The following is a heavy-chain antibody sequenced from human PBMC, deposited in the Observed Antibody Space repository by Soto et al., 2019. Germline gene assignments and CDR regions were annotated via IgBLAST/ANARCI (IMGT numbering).Heavy chain of an antibody. D-gene: IGHD3-3*01. V-gene: IGHV3-48*02. CDR2: ISSSSSTI. CDR1: GFTFSSYS. CDR3: ARDDFWSCEHRFDI. Sequence: GGSLRLSCAASGFTFSSYSMNWDRQAPGKGLEWVSYISSSSSTIYYADSVRGRFTISRDNAKNSLYLQMNSLRDEDTAVYYCARDDFWSCEHRFDIWGQGTMVTVSS. J-gene: IGHJ3*02.